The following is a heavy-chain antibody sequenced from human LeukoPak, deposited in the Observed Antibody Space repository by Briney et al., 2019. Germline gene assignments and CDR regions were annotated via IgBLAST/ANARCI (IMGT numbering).Heavy chain of an antibody. CDR3: ARVSDYCDFDY. J-gene: IGHJ4*02. V-gene: IGHV3-13*01. D-gene: IGHD4-17*01. CDR2: IGTAGDT. CDR1: GFTFSSYD. Sequence: GGSLRLSCAASGFTFSSYDMLWVRQATGKGLEWVSAIGTAGDTYYPGSVKGRFTISRENAKYSLYLQMNSLRAGDTAVYYCARVSDYCDFDYWGQGTLVTVSS.